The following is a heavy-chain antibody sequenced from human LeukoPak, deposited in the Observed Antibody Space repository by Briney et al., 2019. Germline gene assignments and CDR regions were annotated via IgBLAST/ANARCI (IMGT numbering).Heavy chain of an antibody. CDR2: IYYTGTT. D-gene: IGHD3-3*01. CDR3: ARVLESYYDYWSGYYRKDYYYHMDV. CDR1: GGSLATTIYY. J-gene: IGHJ6*03. V-gene: IGHV4-39*01. Sequence: SETLSLTCTLSGGSLATTIYYWGWIRQPPRKGLEWIGSIYYTGTTYYNPSLKSPVTISVDTSKNQFSLKVNSVTAADTAVYYCARVLESYYDYWSGYYRKDYYYHMDVWGKGTTVTVSS.